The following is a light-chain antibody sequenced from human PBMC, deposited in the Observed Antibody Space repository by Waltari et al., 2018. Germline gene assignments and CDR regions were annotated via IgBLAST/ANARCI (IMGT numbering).Light chain of an antibody. CDR1: SRDVGGYNY. Sequence: QSALTQPRSVSGSPGQSVTLSCTGTSRDVGGYNYVSWYQQHPGKAPKLMIYDVSKRPSGVPDRFSGSKSGNTASLTISGLQAEDEADYYCCSYAGSYTVVFGGGTKLTVL. V-gene: IGLV2-11*01. CDR2: DVS. CDR3: CSYAGSYTVV. J-gene: IGLJ2*01.